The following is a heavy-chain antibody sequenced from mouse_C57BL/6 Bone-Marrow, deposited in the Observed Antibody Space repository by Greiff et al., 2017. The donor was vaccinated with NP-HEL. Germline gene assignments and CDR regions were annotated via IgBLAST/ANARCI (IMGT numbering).Heavy chain of an antibody. D-gene: IGHD2-1*01. Sequence: VQLQQPGAELVRPGSSVKLSCKASGYTFTSYWMHWVKQRPIQGLEWIGNIDPSDSETHYNQKFKDKATLTVDKSSSTAYMQLSSLTSEDSAVYYCASGIYYGNYPLFDYWGQGTTLTVSS. J-gene: IGHJ2*01. CDR1: GYTFTSYW. CDR2: IDPSDSET. CDR3: ASGIYYGNYPLFDY. V-gene: IGHV1-52*01.